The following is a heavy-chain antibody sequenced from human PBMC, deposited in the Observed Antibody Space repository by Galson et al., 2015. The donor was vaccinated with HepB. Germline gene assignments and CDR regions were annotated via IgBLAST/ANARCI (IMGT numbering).Heavy chain of an antibody. J-gene: IGHJ4*02. D-gene: IGHD4-17*01. CDR3: ARVADVDYGDHSHFDY. CDR2: ISSSTTYI. CDR1: GFRFSDYY. Sequence: SLRLSCAASGFRFSDYYMSWIRQAPGKGLEWIAYISSSTTYITYADSVKGRFTISRDNAKNSLYLQMNSLRAEDAAVYYCARVADVDYGDHSHFDYWGQGTLVTVSS. V-gene: IGHV3-11*06.